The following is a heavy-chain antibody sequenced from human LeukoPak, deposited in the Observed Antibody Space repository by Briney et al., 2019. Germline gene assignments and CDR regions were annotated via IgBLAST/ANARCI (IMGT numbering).Heavy chain of an antibody. CDR1: GGSISSGGYY. D-gene: IGHD3-22*01. CDR3: AREWFDDGHTFDY. J-gene: IGHJ4*02. Sequence: SETLSLTCTVSGGSISSGGYYWSWIRQHPGKGLEWIGYIYYSGSTYYNPSLKSRVTISVDTSKNQFSLKLSSVTAADTAVYYCAREWFDDGHTFDYWGQGTLVTVSS. CDR2: IYYSGST. V-gene: IGHV4-31*03.